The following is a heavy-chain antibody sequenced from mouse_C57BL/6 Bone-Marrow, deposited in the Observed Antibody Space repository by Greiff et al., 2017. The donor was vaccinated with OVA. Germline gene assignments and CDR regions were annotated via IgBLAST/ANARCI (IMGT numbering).Heavy chain of an antibody. CDR3: ARDGSSARFDY. Sequence: VQLQESGAELAKPGASVKLSCKASGFTFTSYWMHWVKQRPGQGLEWIGYINPSSGYTKYNQKFKDKATVTADKSSSTAYMQLSSLTYEDAAVYYCARDGSSARFDYWGQGTTLTVSS. CDR1: GFTFTSYW. D-gene: IGHD1-1*01. V-gene: IGHV1-7*01. CDR2: INPSSGYT. J-gene: IGHJ2*01.